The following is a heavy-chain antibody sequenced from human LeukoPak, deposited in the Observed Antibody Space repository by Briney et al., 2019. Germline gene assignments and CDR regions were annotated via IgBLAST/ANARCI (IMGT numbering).Heavy chain of an antibody. CDR2: MSYSGRT. V-gene: IGHV4-39*01. CDR3: ARRLSYDGGGWSFDY. CDR1: ADSISSSVSY. Sequence: PSETLSLICTISADSISSSVSYWGWIRQPPGKVLEWIGSMSYSGRTYYNPSFKSRVTVSVDTSKNQFSLRLSSVTAADTAVYYCARRLSYDGGGWSFDYWGQGTLVTVSS. D-gene: IGHD6-19*01. J-gene: IGHJ4*02.